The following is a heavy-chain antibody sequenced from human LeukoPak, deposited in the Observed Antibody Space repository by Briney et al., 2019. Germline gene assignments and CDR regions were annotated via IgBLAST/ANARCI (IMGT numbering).Heavy chain of an antibody. CDR3: AKDIVGANFGAFDI. CDR2: ISGSGDHT. V-gene: IGHV3-23*01. Sequence: GGSLRLSCTASRFTFSSYALSWVRQAPGKGLEWVSAISGSGDHTYYADSVKGRFTISRDNAKNSLYLQMNSLRAEDTALYYCAKDIVGANFGAFDIWGQGTMVTVSS. D-gene: IGHD1-26*01. CDR1: RFTFSSYA. J-gene: IGHJ3*02.